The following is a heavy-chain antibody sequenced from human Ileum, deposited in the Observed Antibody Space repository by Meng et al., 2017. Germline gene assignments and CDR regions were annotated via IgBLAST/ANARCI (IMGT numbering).Heavy chain of an antibody. D-gene: IGHD7-27*01. CDR1: VDSVVSGSYD. CDR3: TRDQTSNGWGSFDS. CDR2: INYSGTA. Sequence: GRRQASGPGLVRPSETMSLTCSVSVDSVVSGSYDWNWIRQSAGKGLEWIGYINYSGTAYYNASLGSRVSMSIDTSKNQFSLKLTSVTAADTAVYYCTRDQTSNGWGSFDSWGQGTLVTVSS. V-gene: IGHV4-61*01. J-gene: IGHJ4*02.